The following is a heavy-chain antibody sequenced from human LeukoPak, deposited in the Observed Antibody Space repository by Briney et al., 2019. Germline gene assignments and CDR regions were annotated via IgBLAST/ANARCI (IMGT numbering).Heavy chain of an antibody. CDR2: IRYDGSNK. V-gene: IGHV3-30*02. CDR3: AKDGGYGSGVIDY. J-gene: IGHJ4*02. D-gene: IGHD3-10*01. Sequence: GGSLRLSCAASGFTFSSYGMHWVRQAPGKGLEWVAFIRYDGSNKYYADSVKGRFTISRDNSKNTLYLQMNSLRAVDTAVYYCAKDGGYGSGVIDYWGQGTLVTVSS. CDR1: GFTFSSYG.